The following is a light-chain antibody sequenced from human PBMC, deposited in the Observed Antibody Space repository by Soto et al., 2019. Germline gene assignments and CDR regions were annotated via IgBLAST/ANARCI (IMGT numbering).Light chain of an antibody. V-gene: IGKV3D-20*02. CDR1: QSVSSTY. CDR3: QQRSDWPWA. CDR2: DTS. J-gene: IGKJ1*01. Sequence: EIVLTQSPGTLSLSPGERATLSCGASQSVSSTYLAWYQQKPGQAPRLLIYDTSNRATGTPARFSGGGSGTDFTLTISNLEPEDFAVYYCQQRSDWPWAFGQGTKVDIK.